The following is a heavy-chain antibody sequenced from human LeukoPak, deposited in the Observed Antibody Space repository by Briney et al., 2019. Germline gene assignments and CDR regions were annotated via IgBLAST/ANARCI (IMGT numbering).Heavy chain of an antibody. CDR2: IVGSNGKT. CDR1: GFTFSAYT. Sequence: GGSLRLSCAASGFTFSAYTMHWVRQAPGKGLDWVSGIVGSNGKTYYADSVKGRFTISRDNSKNTLYLQMNSLRAEDTAVYFCAKDYRPDGYNDLDYWGQGTQVTVSS. CDR3: AKDYRPDGYNDLDY. D-gene: IGHD5-24*01. J-gene: IGHJ4*02. V-gene: IGHV3-23*01.